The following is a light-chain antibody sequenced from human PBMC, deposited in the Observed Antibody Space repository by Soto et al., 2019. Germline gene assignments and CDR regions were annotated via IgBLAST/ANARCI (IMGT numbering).Light chain of an antibody. CDR1: SSDIGGYNY. Sequence: QSALTQPPSASGSPGQSVTISCTGTSSDIGGYNYVSWYQQHPGKAPKLMIFEVNRRPSGVPDRFSGSKSGNTASLTVSGLQAEDEADYYCNSYAVSNNLGVFGTGTKLTVL. CDR3: NSYAVSNNLGV. J-gene: IGLJ1*01. CDR2: EVN. V-gene: IGLV2-8*01.